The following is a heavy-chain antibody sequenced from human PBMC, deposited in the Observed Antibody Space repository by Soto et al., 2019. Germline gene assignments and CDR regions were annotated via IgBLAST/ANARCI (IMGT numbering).Heavy chain of an antibody. J-gene: IGHJ5*02. CDR2: MNPNSGNT. CDR1: GYTFTSYD. CDR3: ARGDDVVVATIDPPGDWFDP. V-gene: IGHV1-8*01. Sequence: QVLLVQSGAEVKKPGASVKVSCKASGYTFTSYDINWVRQATGQGLEWMGWMNPNSGNTGYAQKFQGRVTMTRNTSISTAYMELSSLRSEDTAVYYCARGDDVVVATIDPPGDWFDPWGQGTLVTVSS. D-gene: IGHD5-12*01.